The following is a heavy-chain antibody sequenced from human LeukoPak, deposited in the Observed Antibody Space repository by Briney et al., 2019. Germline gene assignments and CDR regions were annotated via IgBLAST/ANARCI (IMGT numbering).Heavy chain of an antibody. V-gene: IGHV3-23*01. J-gene: IGHJ6*03. CDR1: GFTFSSYG. Sequence: PGGTLRLSCAASGFTFSSYGMSWVRQAPGKGLEWVSAISGSGGSTYYADSVKGRFTISRDNSKNTLYLQMNSLRAEDTAVYYCAKVGPEYYYYMDVWGKGTTVTVSS. CDR3: AKVGPEYYYYMDV. CDR2: ISGSGGST. D-gene: IGHD1-14*01.